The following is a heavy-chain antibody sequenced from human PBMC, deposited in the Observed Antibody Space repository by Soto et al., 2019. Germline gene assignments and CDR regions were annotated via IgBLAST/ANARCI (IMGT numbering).Heavy chain of an antibody. J-gene: IGHJ4*01. Sequence: PGGSLRLSCTASGFTFSDHYMDWVRQAPGKGLEWVGRIRSKANSYATAYAASVKGRFSISRDDSKNTAYLQMNSLKTEDTAVYYCGSGMVGVILRGYWGHGTLVTVSS. CDR1: GFTFSDHY. CDR3: GSGMVGVILRGY. D-gene: IGHD3-10*01. CDR2: IRSKANSYAT. V-gene: IGHV3-73*01.